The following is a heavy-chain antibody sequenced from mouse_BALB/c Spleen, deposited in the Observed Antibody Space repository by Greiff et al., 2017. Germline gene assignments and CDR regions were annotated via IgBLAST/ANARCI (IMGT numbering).Heavy chain of an antibody. V-gene: IGHV5-9-4*01. J-gene: IGHJ4*01. Sequence: EVKLMESGGGLAKPGGSLKFSCAASGFTFSSYAMSWVRQSPEKRLEWVAEISSGGSYTYYPDTVTGRFTISRDNAKNTLYLEMSSLRSEDTAMYYCARDRYYVSSHYYAMDDWGEGTTVTVSS. CDR3: ARDRYYVSSHYYAMDD. CDR2: ISSGGSYT. D-gene: IGHD1-1*01. CDR1: GFTFSSYA.